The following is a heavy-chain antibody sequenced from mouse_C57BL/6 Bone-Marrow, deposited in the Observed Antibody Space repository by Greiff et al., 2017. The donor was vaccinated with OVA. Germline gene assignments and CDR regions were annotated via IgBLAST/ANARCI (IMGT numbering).Heavy chain of an antibody. Sequence: VKVVESGAELVRPGASVTLSCKASGYTFTDYEMHWVKQTPVHGLEWIGAIDPETGGTAYNQKFKGKAILTADKSSSTAYMELRSLTSEDSADYYGTRGYSNYYAMDYWGQGTSVTVSS. V-gene: IGHV1-15*01. CDR1: GYTFTDYE. CDR2: IDPETGGT. J-gene: IGHJ4*01. CDR3: TRGYSNYYAMDY. D-gene: IGHD2-5*01.